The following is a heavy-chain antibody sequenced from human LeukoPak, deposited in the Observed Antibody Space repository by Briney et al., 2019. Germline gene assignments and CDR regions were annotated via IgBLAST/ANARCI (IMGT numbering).Heavy chain of an antibody. CDR1: GFTFSSYE. V-gene: IGHV3-48*03. CDR2: ISSSGSTI. J-gene: IGHJ4*02. Sequence: GGSLRLSCAASGFTFSSYEMNWVRQAPGKGLEWVSYISSSGSTIYYADSVKGRFTISRDNAKNSLYLQMNSLRAEDTAVYYCASAVRGHRIQLWSHPDYWGQGTLVTVSS. D-gene: IGHD5-18*01. CDR3: ASAVRGHRIQLWSHPDY.